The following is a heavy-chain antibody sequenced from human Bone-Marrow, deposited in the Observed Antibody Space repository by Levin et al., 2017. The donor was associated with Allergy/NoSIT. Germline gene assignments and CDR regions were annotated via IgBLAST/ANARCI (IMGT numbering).Heavy chain of an antibody. CDR3: ARKGVVAAASKSDF. CDR2: IYSSGDA. CDR1: GVSMRSGVYY. J-gene: IGHJ4*02. D-gene: IGHD2-15*01. Sequence: PSETLSLTCTVSGVSMRSGVYYWSWFRQRPGEGLEWIGYIYSSGDAHYNPSLESRVSLSVDTANNQFSLKLTSVIAADTAMYYCARKGVVAAASKSDFWGPGTLVTVSS. V-gene: IGHV4-31*03.